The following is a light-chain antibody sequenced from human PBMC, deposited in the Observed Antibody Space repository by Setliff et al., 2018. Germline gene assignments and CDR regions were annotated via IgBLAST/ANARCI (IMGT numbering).Light chain of an antibody. V-gene: IGLV2-8*01. J-gene: IGLJ1*01. CDR2: EVN. CDR1: SSDIGGYKY. CDR3: CSYAGSSTPYV. Sequence: QSALTQPPSASGSPGQSVTISCTGTSSDIGGYKYVSWYQQHPGKAPKLMIYEVNKRPSGVPDRFSGSKSGNTASLTVSGLQAEDEADYYCCSYAGSSTPYVFGTGTKVTVL.